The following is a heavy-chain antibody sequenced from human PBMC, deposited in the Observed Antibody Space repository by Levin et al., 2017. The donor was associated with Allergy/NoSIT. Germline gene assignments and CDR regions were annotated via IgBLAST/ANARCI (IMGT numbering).Heavy chain of an antibody. CDR3: ARGRGSMARETTRFDP. V-gene: IGHV3-30-3*01. CDR2: ISFDGSNK. D-gene: IGHD3-10*01. CDR1: GFTFSSFA. J-gene: IGHJ5*02. Sequence: PGGSLRLSCAASGFTFSSFAMHWVRQAPGKGLEWVAVISFDGSNKDCADSVKGRFTISRDNSKNTLYLQMNSLRDEDAAVYDCARGRGSMARETTRFDPWGQGTLVTVSS.